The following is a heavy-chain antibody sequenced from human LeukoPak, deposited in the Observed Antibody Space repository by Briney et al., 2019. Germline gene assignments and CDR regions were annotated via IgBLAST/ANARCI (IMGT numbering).Heavy chain of an antibody. D-gene: IGHD4-23*01. Sequence: GGSLRLSCAASGFTFSSYAMSWVRQAPGKGLEWVSAISGSGGSTYYADSVKGRFTISRDNSKNTLYLQMNSLRAEDTDVYYCAKDRDYGGNSDYFDYWGQGTLVTVSS. J-gene: IGHJ4*02. CDR1: GFTFSSYA. V-gene: IGHV3-23*01. CDR2: ISGSGGST. CDR3: AKDRDYGGNSDYFDY.